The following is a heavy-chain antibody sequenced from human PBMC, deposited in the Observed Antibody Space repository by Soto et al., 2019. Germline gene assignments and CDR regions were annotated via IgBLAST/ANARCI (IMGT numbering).Heavy chain of an antibody. CDR3: VRDGTKTLRDWFDP. J-gene: IGHJ5*02. CDR2: IYATVTT. Sequence: SETLSLTCTVSGASISGFYWSWIRKSAGKGLEWIGRIYATVTTDYNPSLKSRVMMSVDKSKKQFSLEVRSVTAADTAVYYCVRDGTKTLRDWFDPWGQGISVTVS. CDR1: GASISGFY. V-gene: IGHV4-4*07. D-gene: IGHD1-1*01.